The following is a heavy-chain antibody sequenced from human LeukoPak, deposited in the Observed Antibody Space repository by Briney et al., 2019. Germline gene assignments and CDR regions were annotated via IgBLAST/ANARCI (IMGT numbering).Heavy chain of an antibody. V-gene: IGHV4-59*08. CDR3: ARQHYGSGSYYVDY. D-gene: IGHD3-10*01. Sequence: SETLSLTCTVSGGSISSYYWSWIRQPPGKGLEWIGYIYYSGSTNYNPSLKSRVTISADTSKNQFSLKLSSVTAADTAVYYCARQHYGSGSYYVDYWGQGTLVTVSS. J-gene: IGHJ4*02. CDR1: GGSISSYY. CDR2: IYYSGST.